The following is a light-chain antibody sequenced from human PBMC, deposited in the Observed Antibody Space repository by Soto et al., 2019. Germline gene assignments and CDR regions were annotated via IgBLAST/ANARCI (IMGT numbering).Light chain of an antibody. V-gene: IGKV3-20*01. Sequence: EIVLTQSPGTLSLSPGERATLSCRASQSITNNYLAWYQQKPGQAPRLLVYGASSRATGIPDRFSGSGSGTDFTLTISRLEPEDFAVYYCQQYGSSRFTFGPGTKVDIK. CDR2: GAS. CDR1: QSITNNY. J-gene: IGKJ3*01. CDR3: QQYGSSRFT.